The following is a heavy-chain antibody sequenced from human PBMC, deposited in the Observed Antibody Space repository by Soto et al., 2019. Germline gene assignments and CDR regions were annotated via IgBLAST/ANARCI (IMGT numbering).Heavy chain of an antibody. CDR2: MNPNSGDT. CDR3: AREPQYCSGGSCYSPRDYGMDV. J-gene: IGHJ6*02. Sequence: ASVKVSCKASGYTFTSYDINWVRQATGQGLEWMGWMNPNSGDTGYAQKFQGRVTMTRNTSISTAYMELSSLRSDDTAVYYCAREPQYCSGGSCYSPRDYGMDVWGQGTTVTVSS. V-gene: IGHV1-8*01. D-gene: IGHD2-15*01. CDR1: GYTFTSYD.